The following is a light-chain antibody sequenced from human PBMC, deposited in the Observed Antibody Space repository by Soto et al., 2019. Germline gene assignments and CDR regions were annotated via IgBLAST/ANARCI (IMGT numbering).Light chain of an antibody. CDR1: QSILFSSNNRNY. CDR2: WAS. CDR3: PQYYNTPYT. J-gene: IGKJ2*01. V-gene: IGKV4-1*01. Sequence: IVMTQSPDSLAVSLGERATINCKSSQSILFSSNNRNYVTWYQQKPGQPPRVVIYWASTRASGVPDRFSGSGSGTDFTLTISSLQAEDVAVYYCPQYYNTPYTFGQGTKLEIK.